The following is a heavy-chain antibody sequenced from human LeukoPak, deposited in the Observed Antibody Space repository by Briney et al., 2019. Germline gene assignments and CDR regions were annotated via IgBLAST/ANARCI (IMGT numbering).Heavy chain of an antibody. D-gene: IGHD3-22*01. CDR1: GFIFGNYG. CDR3: ARDDFAGDSSGYIDS. Sequence: GGSLRLSCAASGFIFGNYGTHLVRQAPGKGLEWVAVIWFDGSNQYHADAVKGRFTISRDNSKNTLYLQMSSLRAEDTALYYCARDDFAGDSSGYIDSWGQGTLVTVSS. V-gene: IGHV3-33*01. J-gene: IGHJ5*01. CDR2: IWFDGSNQ.